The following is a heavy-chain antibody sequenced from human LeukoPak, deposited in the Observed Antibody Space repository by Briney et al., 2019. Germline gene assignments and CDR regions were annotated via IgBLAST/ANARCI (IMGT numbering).Heavy chain of an antibody. Sequence: PGGSLRLSCAASGFTFSSYAMSWVRQAPGKGLEWGSAIIGSGGSTYYADSVKGRFTISRDNSKNTLYLQMNSLRAEDTAVYYCAKWNSGYDAFDIWGQGTMVTVSS. CDR1: GFTFSSYA. V-gene: IGHV3-23*01. J-gene: IGHJ3*02. CDR3: AKWNSGYDAFDI. CDR2: IIGSGGST. D-gene: IGHD5-12*01.